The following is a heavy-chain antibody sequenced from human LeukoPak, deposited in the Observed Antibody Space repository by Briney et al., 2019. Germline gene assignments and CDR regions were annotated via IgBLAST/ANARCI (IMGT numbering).Heavy chain of an antibody. CDR1: GFTFSSYA. Sequence: GGSLSLSSAPSGFTFSSYAMSWVRPAPGKGLEWVAVISGGGSGTYYADSVRGRFTISRDNSKNTVYLQMNSLRAEDTAIYYCAKAVGSSGYFSRDAFDIWGQGTMVTVSS. J-gene: IGHJ3*02. D-gene: IGHD3-22*01. CDR3: AKAVGSSGYFSRDAFDI. V-gene: IGHV3-23*01. CDR2: ISGGGSGT.